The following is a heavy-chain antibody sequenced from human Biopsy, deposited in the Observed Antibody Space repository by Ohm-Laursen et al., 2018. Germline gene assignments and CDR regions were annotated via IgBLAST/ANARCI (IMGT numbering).Heavy chain of an antibody. D-gene: IGHD4-17*01. V-gene: IGHV1-18*01. CDR2: INTYSGNT. CDR1: GYTFTTYG. CDR3: ARDYYPYVDYLKDVPLCDS. Sequence: GASVKVSCKASGYTFTTYGISWVRQAPGQGLKWMGWINTYSGNTNYGKKFHDRVIMTSDTSTSTAYLEHRSLRSDDTAVYYCARDYYPYVDYLKDVPLCDSWGQGTLVTVSS. J-gene: IGHJ4*02.